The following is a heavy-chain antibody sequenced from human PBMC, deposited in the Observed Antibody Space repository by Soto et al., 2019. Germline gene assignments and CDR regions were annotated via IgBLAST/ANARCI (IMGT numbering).Heavy chain of an antibody. CDR2: ISYDGSNK. D-gene: IGHD2-2*01. CDR3: ARGVGVVPAAIQNWFDP. CDR1: GFTFSSYA. J-gene: IGHJ5*02. V-gene: IGHV3-30-3*01. Sequence: GGSLRLSCAASGFTFSSYAMHWVRQAPGKGLEWVAVISYDGSNKYYADSVKGRFTISRDNSKNTLYLQMNSLRAEDTAVYYCARGVGVVPAAIQNWFDPWGQGTLVTVSS.